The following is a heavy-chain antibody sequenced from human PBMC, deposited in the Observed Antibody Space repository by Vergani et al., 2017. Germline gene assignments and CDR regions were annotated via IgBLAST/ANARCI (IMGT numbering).Heavy chain of an antibody. CDR2: INPNSGGT. D-gene: IGHD3-22*01. CDR3: ARYYYDSNGYYHGFDY. J-gene: IGHJ4*02. Sequence: QVQLVQSGAEVKKPGASVKVSCKASGYTFTGYYMHWVRQAPGQGLEWMGWINPNSGGTNYAQKFQGRVTMTRDTSISTAYMELSRLRSDDTAVYYCARYYYDSNGYYHGFDYWGQGTLVTVSS. CDR1: GYTFTGYY. V-gene: IGHV1-2*02.